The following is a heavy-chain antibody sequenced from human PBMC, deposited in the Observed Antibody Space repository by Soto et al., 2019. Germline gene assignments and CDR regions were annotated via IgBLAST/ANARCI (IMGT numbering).Heavy chain of an antibody. J-gene: IGHJ4*02. CDR1: GGSFSGYY. V-gene: IGHV4-34*01. CDR2: INHSGST. CDR3: ARGGVAAAVAHFDY. Sequence: SETLSLTCAVYGGSFSGYYWSWIRQPPGKGLEWIGEINHSGSTNYNPSLKSRVTISVETSKNQFSLKLSSVTAADTAVYYCARGGVAAAVAHFDYWGQGTLVTVSS. D-gene: IGHD6-13*01.